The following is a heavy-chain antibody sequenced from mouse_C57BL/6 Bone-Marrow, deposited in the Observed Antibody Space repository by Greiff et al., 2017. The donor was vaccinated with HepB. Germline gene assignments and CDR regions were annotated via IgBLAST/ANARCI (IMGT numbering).Heavy chain of an antibody. D-gene: IGHD1-1*01. J-gene: IGHJ4*01. Sequence: EVQWVESGGGLVKPGGSLKLSCAASGFTFSSYAMSWVRQTPEKRLEWVATISDGGSYTYYPDNVKGRFTISRDNAKNNLYLQMSHLKSEDTAMYYCARDDYYGSPLYAMDYWGQGTSVTVSS. CDR3: ARDDYYGSPLYAMDY. V-gene: IGHV5-4*01. CDR1: GFTFSSYA. CDR2: ISDGGSYT.